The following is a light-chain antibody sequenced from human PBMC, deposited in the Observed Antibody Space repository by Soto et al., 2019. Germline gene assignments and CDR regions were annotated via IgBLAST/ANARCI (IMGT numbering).Light chain of an antibody. Sequence: EIVLTQSPGTLSLSPGERATLSCRASQSVSSSNLAWYQQKPGQAPRVLIFGASSRAAGIPDRFSGSGSGTDFTLTISRLEPEDFAVYYCQYYGSPSWTFGQGNKVDIK. CDR3: QYYGSPSWT. V-gene: IGKV3-20*01. CDR2: GAS. CDR1: QSVSSSN. J-gene: IGKJ1*01.